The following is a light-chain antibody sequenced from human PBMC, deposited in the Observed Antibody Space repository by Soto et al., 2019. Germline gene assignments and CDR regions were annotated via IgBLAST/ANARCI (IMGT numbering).Light chain of an antibody. CDR3: QQYHNWPLT. V-gene: IGKV3-15*01. Sequence: EIVMTRSPATLSVSPGERATLSCRASQSITGNLTWYQQKPGQAPRLLIYDASTRATGIPARFSGSGSGTEFTLTISSLQSEDFAVYYCQQYHNWPLTFGGGTKVEIK. CDR2: DAS. J-gene: IGKJ4*01. CDR1: QSITGN.